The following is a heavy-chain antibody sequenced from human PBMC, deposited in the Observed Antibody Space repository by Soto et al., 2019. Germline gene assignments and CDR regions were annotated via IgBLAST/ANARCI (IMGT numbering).Heavy chain of an antibody. V-gene: IGHV1-18*01. J-gene: IGHJ6*03. CDR2: ISAYNGNT. Sequence: ASVKVSCKASGYTFTSYGISWVRQAPGQGLEWMGWISAYNGNTNYAQKLQGRVTMTTDTSTSTAYMELRSLRSDDTAVYYCARAKVLEYSSSPDYYYYYYMDVWGKGTTVTVSS. CDR3: ARAKVLEYSSSPDYYYYYYMDV. CDR1: GYTFTSYG. D-gene: IGHD6-6*01.